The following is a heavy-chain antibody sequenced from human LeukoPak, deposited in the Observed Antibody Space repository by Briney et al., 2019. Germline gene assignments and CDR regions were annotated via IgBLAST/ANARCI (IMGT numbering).Heavy chain of an antibody. CDR3: AKESGKFDY. CDR2: ISGDGVST. J-gene: IGHJ4*02. CDR1: GLPIADFA. Sequence: PGGSLRLSCVASGLPIADFAMHWVRQAPGKGLEWVSLISGDGVSTFYADSVEGRFSISRDNSKNSLYLEMTSLRTEDAAMYYCAKESGKFDYWGQGTLVAVSS. V-gene: IGHV3-43*02.